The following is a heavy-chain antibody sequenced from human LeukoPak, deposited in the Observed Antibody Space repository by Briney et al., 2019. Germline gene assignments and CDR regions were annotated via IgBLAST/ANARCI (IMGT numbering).Heavy chain of an antibody. Sequence: TLPLSCTVSGGSISSSSYSWCWIRQPPGKGLGWIGYIYHSGSTYYNPSLKSRVTISVDRSKNQFSLKLSSVTAADTAVYYCASLYYYGSGSYYDWGQGTLVTVSS. J-gene: IGHJ4*02. D-gene: IGHD3-10*01. CDR2: IYHSGST. CDR3: ASLYYYGSGSYYD. CDR1: GGSISSSSYS. V-gene: IGHV4-30-2*01.